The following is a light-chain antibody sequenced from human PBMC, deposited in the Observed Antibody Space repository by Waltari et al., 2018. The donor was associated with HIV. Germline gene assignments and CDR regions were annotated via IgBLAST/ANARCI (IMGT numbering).Light chain of an antibody. J-gene: IGLJ3*02. Sequence: QSALTQPASVSGSPGQSITISCTGTRRDIGGYGIVSWFQQHPGKAPKVMIYEVTKRPSGVSNRFSGSKSGNTASLTISGLQAEDEADYYCCSYAGGTTSVFSGGTKLTVL. CDR1: RRDIGGYGI. CDR2: EVT. V-gene: IGLV2-23*02. CDR3: CSYAGGTTSV.